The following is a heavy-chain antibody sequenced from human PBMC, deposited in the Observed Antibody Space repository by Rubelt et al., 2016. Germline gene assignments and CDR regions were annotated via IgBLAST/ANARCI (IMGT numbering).Heavy chain of an antibody. CDR1: GGSISAYY. CDR3: ARVRRGDDYNPHDY. Sequence: QVQLQESGPRLVKPSETLSLTCTVSGGSISAYYWGWVRQPPGKGLEWIAYIHSRGSTNASPSLKSRVTISMNTSKNQFSLSLNSVTAVDTAVDYCARVRRGDDYNPHDYWGQGALVTVSS. J-gene: IGHJ4*02. V-gene: IGHV4-59*01. CDR2: IHSRGST. D-gene: IGHD5-24*01.